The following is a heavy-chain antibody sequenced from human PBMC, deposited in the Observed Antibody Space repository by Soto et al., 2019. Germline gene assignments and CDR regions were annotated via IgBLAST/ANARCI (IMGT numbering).Heavy chain of an antibody. D-gene: IGHD5-18*01. CDR2: VYYSGRA. Sequence: SETLSLTCTVSGGSITSSSYYWGWIRQPPGKGLEWIGSVYYSGRAYYSPSLKSRVTISVDTSKNQFSLKLSSVTAADTAVYYCARALYSYGPKFDAWGQGTLVTVSS. V-gene: IGHV4-39*07. J-gene: IGHJ5*02. CDR3: ARALYSYGPKFDA. CDR1: GGSITSSSYY.